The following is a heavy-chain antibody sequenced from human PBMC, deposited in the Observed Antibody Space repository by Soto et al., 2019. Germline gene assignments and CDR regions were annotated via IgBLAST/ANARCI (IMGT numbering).Heavy chain of an antibody. Sequence: QVQLVQSGAEVKKPGSSVKVSCKAPGGTFSGYAISWVRQAPGQGLEWMGGIIPIFATAKYAQKFQGRVTITADESTRTRYMELSSLRSEDTAVYYCSRSPGGSSSLDIYYYYYYGMDVWGQGTTVTVSS. CDR1: GGTFSGYA. D-gene: IGHD2-15*01. CDR2: IIPIFATA. CDR3: SRSPGGSSSLDIYYYYYYGMDV. J-gene: IGHJ6*02. V-gene: IGHV1-69*01.